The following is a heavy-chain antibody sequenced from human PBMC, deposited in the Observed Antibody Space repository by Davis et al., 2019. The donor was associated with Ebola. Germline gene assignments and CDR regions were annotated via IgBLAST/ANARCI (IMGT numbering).Heavy chain of an antibody. J-gene: IGHJ2*01. CDR2: INWNGGST. V-gene: IGHV3-20*01. CDR1: GFTFDDYG. CDR3: ARSPWYFDL. Sequence: GESLKISCAASGFTFDDYGMSWVRQAPGKGLEWVSGINWNGGSTGYADSVKGRFTISRVNAKNSLYLQMNSLRAEDTALYHCARSPWYFDLWGRGTLVTVSS.